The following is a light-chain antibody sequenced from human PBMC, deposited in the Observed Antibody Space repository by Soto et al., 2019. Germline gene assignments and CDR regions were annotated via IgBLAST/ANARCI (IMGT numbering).Light chain of an antibody. Sequence: IALKLPPSTLSCSPQDIATLSYRAIQSVSSSYLAWYQQKPGQAPRLLIYGASSRATGIQDRFSGSGSGTDFTLTISRLEPEDFAVYYCQQYGSAIKLKFGQGTRLEIK. CDR1: QSVSSSY. CDR3: QQYGSAIKLK. V-gene: IGKV3-20*01. J-gene: IGKJ5*01. CDR2: GAS.